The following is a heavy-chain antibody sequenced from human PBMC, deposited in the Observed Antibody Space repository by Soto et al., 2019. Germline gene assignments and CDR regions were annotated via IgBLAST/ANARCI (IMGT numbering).Heavy chain of an antibody. CDR2: INHSGST. Sequence: SETLSLTCAVYGGSFSGYYWSWIRQPPGKGLEWIGEINHSGSTNYNPSLKSRVTISVDTSKNQSSLKLSSVTAADTAVYYGARGGGSYYYYYMDVWGKGTTVTVSS. CDR1: GGSFSGYY. CDR3: ARGGGSYYYYYMDV. D-gene: IGHD1-26*01. J-gene: IGHJ6*03. V-gene: IGHV4-34*01.